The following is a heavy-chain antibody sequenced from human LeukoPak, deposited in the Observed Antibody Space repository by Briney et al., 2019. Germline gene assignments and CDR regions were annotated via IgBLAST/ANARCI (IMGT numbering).Heavy chain of an antibody. Sequence: QPGGSLRLSCAASGFTFSSYAMSWVRQAPGKGLEWVSAISGSSGSTYYADSVKGRFTISRDNSKNTLYLQMNSLRAEDTAVYYCAKSRQSMIVVVITTDYFDYWGQGTLVTVSS. D-gene: IGHD3-22*01. CDR2: ISGSSGST. CDR1: GFTFSSYA. CDR3: AKSRQSMIVVVITTDYFDY. J-gene: IGHJ4*02. V-gene: IGHV3-23*01.